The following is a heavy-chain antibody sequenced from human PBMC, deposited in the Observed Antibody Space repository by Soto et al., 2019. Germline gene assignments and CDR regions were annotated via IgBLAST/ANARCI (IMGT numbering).Heavy chain of an antibody. Sequence: SEALSLTCAVYGGSFSGYYWSWIRQPPGKGLEWIGEINYSGSTNYNPSLKSRVTISVDTSKNQFSLKLSSVTAADTAVYYCARARQEEWLLSTWFDPWGQGTLVTVSS. J-gene: IGHJ5*02. CDR1: GGSFSGYY. V-gene: IGHV4-34*01. CDR2: INYSGST. CDR3: ARARQEEWLLSTWFDP. D-gene: IGHD3-3*01.